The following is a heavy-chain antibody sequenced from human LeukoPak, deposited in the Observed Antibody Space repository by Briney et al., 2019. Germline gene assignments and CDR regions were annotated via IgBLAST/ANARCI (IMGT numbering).Heavy chain of an antibody. CDR1: GYTFTSYV. Sequence: ASVKVSCKASGYTFTSYVISWVRQAPGQGLEWMGWISAYNGNTNYAQKLQGRVTMTTDTSTSTAYMELRSLRSDDTAVYYCARVPVLGFCSSTSCFGYWGQGTLVTVSS. J-gene: IGHJ4*02. CDR3: ARVPVLGFCSSTSCFGY. V-gene: IGHV1-18*01. D-gene: IGHD2-2*01. CDR2: ISAYNGNT.